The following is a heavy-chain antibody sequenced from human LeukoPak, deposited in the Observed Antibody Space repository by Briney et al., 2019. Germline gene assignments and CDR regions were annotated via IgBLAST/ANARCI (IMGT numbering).Heavy chain of an antibody. J-gene: IGHJ6*02. D-gene: IGHD2-2*01. CDR1: GGSISSGDYY. CDR2: INHSGST. CDR3: ARGKYLPYYCSSTSCYISVPYYYYGMDV. Sequence: PSETLSLTCTVSGGSISSGDYYWGWIRQPPGKGLEWIGEINHSGSTNYNPSLKSRVTISVDTSKNQFSLKLSSVTAADTAVYYCARGKYLPYYCSSTSCYISVPYYYYGMDVWGQGTTVTVSS. V-gene: IGHV4-39*07.